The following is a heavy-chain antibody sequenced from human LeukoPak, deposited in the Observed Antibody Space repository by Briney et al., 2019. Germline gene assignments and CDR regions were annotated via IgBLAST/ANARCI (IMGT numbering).Heavy chain of an antibody. Sequence: PSETVSLTCTVSVGSISGYYWSWIRQPPGKGLEWIGYIYSSGSTTYNSSLKGRVTISVDTSKNQFSLKLSSLTAADTAVYYCARRAVAENYFDYWGQGTLVTVSS. CDR2: IYSSGST. J-gene: IGHJ4*02. D-gene: IGHD6-19*01. CDR1: VGSISGYY. V-gene: IGHV4-4*09. CDR3: ARRAVAENYFDY.